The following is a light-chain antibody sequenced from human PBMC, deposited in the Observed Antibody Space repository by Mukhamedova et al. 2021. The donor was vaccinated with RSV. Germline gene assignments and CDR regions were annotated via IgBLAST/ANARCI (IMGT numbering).Light chain of an antibody. CDR1: QSLLSNNENF. V-gene: IGKV4-1*01. J-gene: IGKJ4*01. CDR3: QQYYSAPLT. CDR2: WAS. Sequence: KSSQSLLSNNENFLAWFQQRPGQSPKLLISWASTRGSGVPDLFSGSGSGTDFILTISSLQAEDVAVYYCQQYYSAPLTFGGGTKV.